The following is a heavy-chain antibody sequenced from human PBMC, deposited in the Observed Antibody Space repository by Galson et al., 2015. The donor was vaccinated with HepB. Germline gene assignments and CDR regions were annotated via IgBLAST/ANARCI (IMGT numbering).Heavy chain of an antibody. CDR3: ARDDWGSLEY. D-gene: IGHD7-27*01. CDR2: IGTDGSDT. CDR1: GFTFSAYS. J-gene: IGHJ4*02. V-gene: IGHV3-74*01. Sequence: SLRLSCAASGFTFSAYSIHWVRQAPGKGLVWVSRIGTDGSDTTYADSVKGRFTISRDNAKNTLYLQMSSLSVEDTAVYYCARDDWGSLEYWGQGTLVTVSS.